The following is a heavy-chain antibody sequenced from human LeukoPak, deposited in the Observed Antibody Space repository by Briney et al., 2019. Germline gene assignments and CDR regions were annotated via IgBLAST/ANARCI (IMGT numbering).Heavy chain of an antibody. V-gene: IGHV3-33*01. D-gene: IGHD3-9*01. J-gene: IGHJ4*02. CDR1: GFTFTYYG. Sequence: GRSLRLSCAASGFTFTYYGMHWVRPAPGKGREWVASIWYDGSNKYYVDSVKGRFTISRDNSKNTLFLQMNSLRVEDTAVYYCARDNYDILTGEDNFDYWGQGTLVTVSS. CDR3: ARDNYDILTGEDNFDY. CDR2: IWYDGSNK.